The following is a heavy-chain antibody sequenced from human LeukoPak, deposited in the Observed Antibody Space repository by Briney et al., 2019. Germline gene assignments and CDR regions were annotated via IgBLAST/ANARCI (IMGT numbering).Heavy chain of an antibody. CDR2: IYHSGST. J-gene: IGHJ3*02. CDR3: ARGIVGAYEDDAFDI. D-gene: IGHD1-26*01. CDR1: GYSISSGYY. Sequence: KPSETLSLTCAVSGYSISSGYYWGWIRQPPGKGLEWIGSIYHSGSTYYNPSLKSRVTISVDTSKNQFSLKLSSVTAADTAVYYCARGIVGAYEDDAFDIWGQGTMVTVSS. V-gene: IGHV4-38-2*01.